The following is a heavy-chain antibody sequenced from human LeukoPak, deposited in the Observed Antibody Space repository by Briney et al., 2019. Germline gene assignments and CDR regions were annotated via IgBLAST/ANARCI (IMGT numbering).Heavy chain of an antibody. CDR3: ARDYSSPGNFGY. Sequence: PGGSLTLSCAASGFTFSSYSMNWVRQAPGKGLEWVSSISSSSSYIYYADSVKGRFTISRDNAKNSLYPQMNSLRAEDTAVYYCARDYSSPGNFGYWGQGTLVTVSS. J-gene: IGHJ4*02. CDR2: ISSSSSYI. D-gene: IGHD6-13*01. CDR1: GFTFSSYS. V-gene: IGHV3-21*01.